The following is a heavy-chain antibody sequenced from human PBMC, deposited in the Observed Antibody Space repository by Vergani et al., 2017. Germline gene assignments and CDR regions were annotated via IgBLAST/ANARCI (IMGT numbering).Heavy chain of an antibody. CDR1: GGTFSSYA. V-gene: IGHV1-69*01. CDR2: IIPIFGTA. CDR3: AREWGYDTSGYYYYY. Sequence: VSCKASGGTFSSYAISWVRQAPGQGLEWMGGIIPIFGTANYAQKFQGRVTITADESTSTAYMELSGLRSEDTAVYYCAREWGYDTSGYYYYYWGQGTLVTVSS. D-gene: IGHD3-22*01. J-gene: IGHJ4*02.